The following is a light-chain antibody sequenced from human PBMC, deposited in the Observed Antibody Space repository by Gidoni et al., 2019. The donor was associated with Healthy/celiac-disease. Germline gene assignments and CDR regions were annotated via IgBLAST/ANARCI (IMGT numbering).Light chain of an antibody. CDR1: QSVLYSSNNKNY. CDR3: QQYYSTPIT. J-gene: IGKJ5*01. CDR2: WAS. Sequence: DIVMTQSPDSLAVSLGARATINCKSSQSVLYSSNNKNYLAWYQQKPGQPPKLLIYWASTREPGVPDRFSGSGSGTDFTLTISSLQAEDVAVYYCQQYYSTPITFGQGTRLEIK. V-gene: IGKV4-1*01.